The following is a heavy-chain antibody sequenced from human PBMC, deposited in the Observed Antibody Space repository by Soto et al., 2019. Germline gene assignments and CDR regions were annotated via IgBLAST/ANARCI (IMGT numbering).Heavy chain of an antibody. CDR2: IYHSGTP. Sequence: QVQLQESGPGLVKPSGTLSLSCTVSGDSISSNNWWSWVRQSPGKGLEWIGEIYHSGTPYYNPSPKSRATISMDMSKNQFSLKLNSVTAADTAVYYCASRYTYSWDSYFSYWGQGTLVTVSS. V-gene: IGHV4-4*02. CDR1: GDSISSNNW. CDR3: ASRYTYSWDSYFSY. J-gene: IGHJ4*02. D-gene: IGHD6-13*01.